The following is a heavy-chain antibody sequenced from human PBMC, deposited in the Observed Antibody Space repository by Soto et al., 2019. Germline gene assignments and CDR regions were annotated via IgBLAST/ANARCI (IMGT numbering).Heavy chain of an antibody. CDR2: INPSGGST. CDR3: ARVEWLGYCSGGSCPEEENAFDI. Sequence: QVQLVQSGAEVKKPGASVKVSCKASGYTFTSYYMHWVRQAPGQGLEWMGIINPSGGSTSYAQKFQGRVTMTRDTSTSTVYMELSSLRSEDTAVYYCARVEWLGYCSGGSCPEEENAFDIWGQGTMVTVSS. D-gene: IGHD2-15*01. V-gene: IGHV1-46*03. CDR1: GYTFTSYY. J-gene: IGHJ3*02.